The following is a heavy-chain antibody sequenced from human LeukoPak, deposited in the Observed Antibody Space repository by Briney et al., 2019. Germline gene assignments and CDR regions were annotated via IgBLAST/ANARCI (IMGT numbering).Heavy chain of an antibody. Sequence: QPGGSLRLSCTASGYTFSSYAMTWVRQAPGEGLEWVSAISGSGANTYYADSAKGRFAASRDNSKDTLYLQMRSLRAEDTAVYYCARGRSGYGPFDAFDIWGHGTWVTVSS. V-gene: IGHV3-23*01. CDR2: ISGSGANT. D-gene: IGHD3-22*01. CDR3: ARGRSGYGPFDAFDI. CDR1: GYTFSSYA. J-gene: IGHJ3*02.